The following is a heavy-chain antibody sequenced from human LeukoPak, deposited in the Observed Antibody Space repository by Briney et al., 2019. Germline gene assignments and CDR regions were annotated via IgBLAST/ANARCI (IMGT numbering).Heavy chain of an antibody. CDR2: ISSSSSYI. V-gene: IGHV3-21*01. Sequence: GGSLRLSCAASGFTFSSYSMNWVRHAPGKGLEWVSSISSSSSYIYYADSVKGRFTISRDNAKNSLYLQMNSLRAEDTAVYYCARVREVVPAAHGGGDAFDSWGQGTMVTVA. J-gene: IGHJ3*02. CDR3: ARVREVVPAAHGGGDAFDS. CDR1: GFTFSSYS. D-gene: IGHD2-2*01.